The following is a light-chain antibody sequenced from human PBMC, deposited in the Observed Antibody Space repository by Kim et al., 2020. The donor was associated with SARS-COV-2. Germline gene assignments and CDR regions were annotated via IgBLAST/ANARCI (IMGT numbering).Light chain of an antibody. CDR2: GAS. Sequence: EIVMTQSPATLSVSPGERATLSCRASQSVSSNLAWYQQKPGQAPRLLIYGASTRATGIPGRFSGSGSGTEFTLTIGSLQSEDFAVYYCQQYSHLPLTFGGETKLEI. CDR1: QSVSSN. J-gene: IGKJ4*01. CDR3: QQYSHLPLT. V-gene: IGKV3-15*01.